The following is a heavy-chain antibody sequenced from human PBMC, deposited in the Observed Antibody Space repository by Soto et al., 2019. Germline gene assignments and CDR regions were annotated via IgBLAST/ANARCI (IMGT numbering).Heavy chain of an antibody. D-gene: IGHD2-2*01. CDR2: IYHSGTT. CDR3: AGRPPPASKIFDW. Sequence: SETLSLTCTVSGDSLSSSDYYWGWIRQPPGKGLEWIGTIYHSGTTYYNPSLESRLTMSIDTSKNQFSLKLTSVTAADSAVYFCAGRPPPASKIFDWWGPGTLVTVSS. J-gene: IGHJ4*02. V-gene: IGHV4-39*01. CDR1: GDSLSSSDYY.